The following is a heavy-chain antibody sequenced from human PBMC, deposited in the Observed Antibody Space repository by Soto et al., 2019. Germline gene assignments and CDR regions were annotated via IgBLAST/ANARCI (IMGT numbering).Heavy chain of an antibody. V-gene: IGHV3-30*03. Sequence: QAQLVESGGGVVQPGRSLRLSCVGSGFIFSNYGMHWVRQAPGKGLEWVAFISYDGSDILYADSVKGRFTISRDNSKSTLFLHMNRPTAEDTAVYFCAIGRVADSPLDHWGQGTLVTVSS. J-gene: IGHJ4*02. CDR3: AIGRVADSPLDH. CDR2: ISYDGSDI. D-gene: IGHD2-15*01. CDR1: GFIFSNYG.